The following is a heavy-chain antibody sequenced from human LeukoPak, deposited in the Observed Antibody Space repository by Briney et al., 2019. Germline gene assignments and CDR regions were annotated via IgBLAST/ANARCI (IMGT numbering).Heavy chain of an antibody. Sequence: PSETLSLTCTVSGGSISSGGYYWSWIRQHPGKGLEWIGYIYYSGSTYYNPSLRSRVTISVDTSKNQFSLKLSSVTAADTAVYYCAREKAGYCSSTSCLGLGRYYYMDVWGKGTTVTVSS. J-gene: IGHJ6*03. CDR3: AREKAGYCSSTSCLGLGRYYYMDV. CDR2: IYYSGST. V-gene: IGHV4-31*03. D-gene: IGHD2-2*01. CDR1: GGSISSGGYY.